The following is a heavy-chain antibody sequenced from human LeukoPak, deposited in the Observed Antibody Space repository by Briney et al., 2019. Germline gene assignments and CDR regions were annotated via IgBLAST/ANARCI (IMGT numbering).Heavy chain of an antibody. J-gene: IGHJ3*02. CDR2: ISSSSSTI. D-gene: IGHD1-14*01. V-gene: IGHV3-48*04. CDR1: GFTVSSNY. CDR3: ARVSGALPDDAFDI. Sequence: PGGSLRLSCAASGFTVSSNYMSWVRQAPGKGLEWVSDISSSSSTIYYADSVKGRFTISRDNAKNSLYLQMNSLRAEDTAVYYCARVSGALPDDAFDIWGQGTMVTVSS.